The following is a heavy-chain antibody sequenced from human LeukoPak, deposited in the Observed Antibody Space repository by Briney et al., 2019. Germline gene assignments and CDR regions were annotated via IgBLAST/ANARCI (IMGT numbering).Heavy chain of an antibody. CDR2: INPSGGST. D-gene: IGHD2-2*02. Sequence: ASVKVSCKASGYTFTSYYMHWVRQAPGQGLEWMGIINPSGGSTSYAQKFQGRVTMTRDTSTSTVNMELSSLRSEDSAVYYCARAGGGVVVPAAISRRPKENIVYYYYYMDVWGKGTTVTVSS. CDR3: ARAGGGVVVPAAISRRPKENIVYYYYYMDV. V-gene: IGHV1-46*03. J-gene: IGHJ6*03. CDR1: GYTFTSYY.